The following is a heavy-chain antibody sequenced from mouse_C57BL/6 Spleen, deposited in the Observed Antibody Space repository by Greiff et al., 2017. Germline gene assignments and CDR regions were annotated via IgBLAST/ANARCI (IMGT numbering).Heavy chain of an antibody. CDR1: GYAFSSSW. J-gene: IGHJ2*01. Sequence: VMLVESGPELVKPGASVKISCKASGYAFSSSWMNWVKQRPGKGLEWIGRIYPGDGDTNYNGKFKGKAKLTADKSSSTAYMQLSSLTSEDSAVYFCARGVAHFDYWGQGTTLTVSS. V-gene: IGHV1-82*01. CDR3: ARGVAHFDY. CDR2: IYPGDGDT. D-gene: IGHD1-3*01.